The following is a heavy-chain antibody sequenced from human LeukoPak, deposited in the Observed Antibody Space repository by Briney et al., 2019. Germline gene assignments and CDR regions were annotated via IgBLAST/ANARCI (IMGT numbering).Heavy chain of an antibody. D-gene: IGHD3-10*01. CDR3: ARVRRGSGSYYPH. V-gene: IGHV1-18*01. CDR2: ISAYNGNT. J-gene: IGHJ4*02. Sequence: GGSLRLSCAASGFTFTSYGISWVRQAPGQGLEWMGCISAYNGNTNYAQKLQGRVTMTTDTSTSTAYMELRSLRSDDTAVYYCARVRRGSGSYYPHWGQGTLVTVSS. CDR1: GFTFTSYG.